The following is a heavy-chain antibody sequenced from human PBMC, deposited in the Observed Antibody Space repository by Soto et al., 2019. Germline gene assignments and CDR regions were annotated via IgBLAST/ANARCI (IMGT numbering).Heavy chain of an antibody. CDR1: GASISSGNW. V-gene: IGHV4-4*02. D-gene: IGHD4-17*01. CDR2: IYHSGNI. Sequence: QVQLQESGPGLVKPSGTLSLTCAVSGASISSGNWWSWVRQPPGKGLEWIGEIYHSGNIDYNPSLKSRVTISVDKSKNPFSLKLSSVTAADTAVYYCASSEMTTVTFYGMDVWGQGTKVTVSS. J-gene: IGHJ6*02. CDR3: ASSEMTTVTFYGMDV.